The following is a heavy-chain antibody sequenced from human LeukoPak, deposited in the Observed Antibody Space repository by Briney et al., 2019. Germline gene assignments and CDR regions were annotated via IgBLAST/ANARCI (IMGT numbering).Heavy chain of an antibody. D-gene: IGHD2-8*01. Sequence: EASVKVSCKASGFTFTSSAMQWVRQARGQRLEWIGWIVVGSGNTNYAQKFQERVTITRDMSTSTAYMELSSLRSEDTAVYYCGARYCTNGVCYNGFDPWGQGTLVTVSS. V-gene: IGHV1-58*02. CDR1: GFTFTSSA. J-gene: IGHJ5*02. CDR2: IVVGSGNT. CDR3: GARYCTNGVCYNGFDP.